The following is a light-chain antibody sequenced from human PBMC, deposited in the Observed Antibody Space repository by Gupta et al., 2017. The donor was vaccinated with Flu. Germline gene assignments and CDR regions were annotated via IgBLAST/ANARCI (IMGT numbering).Light chain of an antibody. CDR1: SSNIGSNY. V-gene: IGLV1-47*01. CDR3: AAWDDSRSGQV. CDR2: RNN. Sequence: QSVVTQPPSSSGTPGQRVTIFCSGSSSNIGSNYVYWYQQFPGTAPNLLISRNNQRPSGVTDRFSGSKSGTSASLAISGLRAEDEADYYCAAWDDSRSGQVFGGGTKLTVL. J-gene: IGLJ3*02.